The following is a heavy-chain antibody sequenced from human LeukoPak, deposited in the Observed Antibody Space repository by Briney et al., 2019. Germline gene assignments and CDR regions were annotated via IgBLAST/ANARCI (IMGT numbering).Heavy chain of an antibody. CDR2: ISGSGGST. D-gene: IGHD6-13*01. J-gene: IGHJ4*02. CDR3: AKGGSSWYASPLDY. CDR1: GFTFSSCA. V-gene: IGHV3-23*01. Sequence: PGGSLRLSCAASGFTFSSCAMSWVRQAPGKGLEWVSAISGSGGSTYYADSVKGRFTISRDNSKNTLYLQMNSLRAEDTAVYYCAKGGSSWYASPLDYWGQGTLVTVSS.